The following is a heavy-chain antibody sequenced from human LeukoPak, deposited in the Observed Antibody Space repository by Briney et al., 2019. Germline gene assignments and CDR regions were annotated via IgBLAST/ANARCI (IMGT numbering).Heavy chain of an antibody. CDR3: ARDDAYSDYLLRF. CDR2: INEDESIK. D-gene: IGHD4-11*01. V-gene: IGHV3-7*01. J-gene: IGHJ4*02. CDR1: GFTFRNYW. Sequence: GGSLRLSCAASGFTFRNYWLSWVRQAPGEGLEWVANINEDESIKYYVDSVKGRFTISRDNAKNSLYLQMNSLRAEDTAVYYCARDDAYSDYLLRFWGQGTLVSVSS.